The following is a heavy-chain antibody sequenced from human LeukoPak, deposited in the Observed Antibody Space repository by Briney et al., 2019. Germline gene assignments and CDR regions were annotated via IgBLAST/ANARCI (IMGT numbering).Heavy chain of an antibody. CDR1: GGSISSNNYY. J-gene: IGHJ4*02. D-gene: IGHD2-15*01. CDR2: IHNSGST. V-gene: IGHV4-39*01. Sequence: SETLSLTCIVSGGSISSNNYYWAWIRQPPGKGLDWIGSIHNSGSTYSKSSLKSRATISVDTSKNQFSLKLKSVTAADTALYYCARLTCRGGSCPLDYWGQGTLVTVPS. CDR3: ARLTCRGGSCPLDY.